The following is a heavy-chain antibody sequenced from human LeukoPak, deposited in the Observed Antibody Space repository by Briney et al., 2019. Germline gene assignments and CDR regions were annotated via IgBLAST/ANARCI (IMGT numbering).Heavy chain of an antibody. J-gene: IGHJ5*02. Sequence: SETLSLTCTVSGGSISSGGYYWSWIRQHPGKGLEWIGYIYHSGSTYYNPSLKSRVTISVDRSKNQFSLKLSSVTAADTAVYYCARAIVVVPAAYTNWFDPWGQGTLVTVSS. CDR1: GGSISSGGYY. V-gene: IGHV4-30-2*01. CDR3: ARAIVVVPAAYTNWFDP. D-gene: IGHD2-2*01. CDR2: IYHSGST.